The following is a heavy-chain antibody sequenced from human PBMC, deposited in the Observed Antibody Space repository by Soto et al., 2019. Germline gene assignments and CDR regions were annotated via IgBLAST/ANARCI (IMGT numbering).Heavy chain of an antibody. CDR1: GYTFTNFG. V-gene: IGHV1-18*01. J-gene: IGHJ4*02. CDR2: INGYNGNT. D-gene: IGHD6-19*01. Sequence: QVQLVQSGSEVKKPGASVKVSCKASGYTFTNFGITWVRQAPGQGLEWMGWINGYNGNTNHAQKLQGRVTLTTDTSTSTAYMELRSLRSDDTAVYYCARDGEWLELDFWGQGTLVTVSS. CDR3: ARDGEWLELDF.